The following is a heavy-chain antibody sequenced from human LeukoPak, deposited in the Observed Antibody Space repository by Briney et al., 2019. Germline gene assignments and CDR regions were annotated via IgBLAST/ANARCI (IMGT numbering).Heavy chain of an antibody. J-gene: IGHJ5*02. CDR1: GFTVSSNY. CDR3: ARDRRIGYSSSWYLA. V-gene: IGHV3-53*01. CDR2: IYSGGNT. D-gene: IGHD6-13*01. Sequence: GGSLRLSCAASGFTVSSNYMSWVRQAPGKGLEWVSVIYSGGNTYYADSVKGRFTISRDNSKNTLYLQMNSLRAEDTAVYYCARDRRIGYSSSWYLAWGQGTLVTVSS.